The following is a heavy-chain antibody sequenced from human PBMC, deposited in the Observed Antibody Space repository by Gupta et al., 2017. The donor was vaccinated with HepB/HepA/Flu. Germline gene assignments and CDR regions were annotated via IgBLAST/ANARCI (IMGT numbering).Heavy chain of an antibody. D-gene: IGHD4-11*01. CDR2: TYYRSKWYS. V-gene: IGHV6-1*01. J-gene: IGHJ4*02. Sequence: HVQLHQSGPGLVNPSQTPSLTCAISGDSVSSNTAAWHWIRQSPSRGLEWPGRTYYRSKWYSEYEVSVKSRITIHPDTSKNHFSLQLNSVTPEDTAVYYCARGGTTPFDYWGQGTLVTVSS. CDR3: ARGGTTPFDY. CDR1: GDSVSSNTAA.